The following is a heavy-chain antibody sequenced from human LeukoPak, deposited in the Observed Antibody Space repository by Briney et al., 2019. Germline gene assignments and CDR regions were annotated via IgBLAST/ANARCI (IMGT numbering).Heavy chain of an antibody. CDR1: GLTLSNYG. J-gene: IGHJ4*02. V-gene: IGHV3-23*01. Sequence: PGGSLRLSCAVSGLTLSNYGMSWVRHAPGRGLEWVAGISRSGGTTNYAASVKGRFTISRDNTKNTLYLQMNSLRAEDTAVYFCAKRGVVIRVILVGFHKEAYYFDSWGQGALVTVSS. CDR3: AKRGVVIRVILVGFHKEAYYFDS. CDR2: ISRSGGTT. D-gene: IGHD3-22*01.